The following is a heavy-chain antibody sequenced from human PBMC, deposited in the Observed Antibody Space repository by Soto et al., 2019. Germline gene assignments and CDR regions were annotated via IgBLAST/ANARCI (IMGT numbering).Heavy chain of an antibody. Sequence: TLSLTCTVSGGSISSYYWSWIRQPPGKGLEWIGYIYYSGSTNYNPSLKSRVTISVDTSKNQFSLKLSSVTAADTAVYYCARVRSGYDHDAFDIWGQGTMVTV. D-gene: IGHD5-12*01. CDR2: IYYSGST. J-gene: IGHJ3*02. V-gene: IGHV4-59*01. CDR1: GGSISSYY. CDR3: ARVRSGYDHDAFDI.